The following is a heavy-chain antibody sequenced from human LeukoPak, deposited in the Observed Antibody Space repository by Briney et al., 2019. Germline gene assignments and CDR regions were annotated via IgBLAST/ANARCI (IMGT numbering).Heavy chain of an antibody. CDR2: IDSDGSYT. Sequence: PGGSLRLSCAASGSTFSSYWMHWVRQAPGKGLVWVSRIDSDGSYTSYADSVKGRFTISRDNAKNTQYLQMNSLRAEDTAVYYCARGGYYVSGSWDYWGQGTLVTVSS. CDR3: ARGGYYVSGSWDY. J-gene: IGHJ4*02. D-gene: IGHD3-10*01. V-gene: IGHV3-74*01. CDR1: GSTFSSYW.